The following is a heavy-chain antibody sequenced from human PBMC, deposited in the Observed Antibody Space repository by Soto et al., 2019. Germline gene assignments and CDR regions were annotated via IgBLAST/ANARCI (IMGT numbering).Heavy chain of an antibody. CDR1: GFTFSSYA. CDR2: ISGSGGTT. J-gene: IGHJ1*01. Sequence: EVQLLESGGGLVQPGGSLRLPCAASGFTFSSYAMTWVRQAPGKGLEWVSIISGSGGTTYYADSVKGRFTISRDNSKNTLYLQMNSLRADDTAVYYCAKEDSYYDSSGYYLEYFHHWGQGTLVTVSS. CDR3: AKEDSYYDSSGYYLEYFHH. V-gene: IGHV3-23*01. D-gene: IGHD3-22*01.